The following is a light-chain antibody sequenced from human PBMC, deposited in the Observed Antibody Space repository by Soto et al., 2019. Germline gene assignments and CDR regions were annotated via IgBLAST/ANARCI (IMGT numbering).Light chain of an antibody. CDR1: QSVSSSY. CDR2: GAT. CDR3: QQYGSSYT. Sequence: EIVLTHSPGTLSLSPGERATLSCRGSQSVSSSYLAWYQQKGGQAPRIIIYGATRRATGIPDRFSGSGSGTDFTLTISRLEPEDFAVYYCQQYGSSYTFGQGTKLEIK. V-gene: IGKV3-20*01. J-gene: IGKJ2*01.